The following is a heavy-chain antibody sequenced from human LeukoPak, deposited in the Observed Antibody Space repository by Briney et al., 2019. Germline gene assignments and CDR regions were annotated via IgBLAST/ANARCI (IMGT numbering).Heavy chain of an antibody. V-gene: IGHV3-7*01. D-gene: IGHD2-8*01. Sequence: GGSLRLSCVASGFTFSSYWMSWVRQAPGKGLEWVANIKQDGSEKYYVDSVKGRFTISRDNAKNSLYLQMNSLGAEDTAVYYCARDGAYCTNGVCRYYYMDVWGKGTTVTVSS. CDR1: GFTFSSYW. CDR3: ARDGAYCTNGVCRYYYMDV. J-gene: IGHJ6*03. CDR2: IKQDGSEK.